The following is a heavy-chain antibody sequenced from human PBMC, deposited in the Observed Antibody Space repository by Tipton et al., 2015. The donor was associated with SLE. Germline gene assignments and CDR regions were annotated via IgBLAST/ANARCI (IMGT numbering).Heavy chain of an antibody. Sequence: GSLRLSCAASGFTFSSYSMNWVRQAPGKGLEWVSYISSSSSTIYYADSVKGRFTISRDNAKNSLYLQMNSLRAEDTAVYYCARGDRYDAFDIWGQGTMVTVSS. J-gene: IGHJ3*02. D-gene: IGHD3-16*02. CDR1: GFTFSSYS. CDR2: ISSSSSTI. CDR3: ARGDRYDAFDI. V-gene: IGHV3-48*01.